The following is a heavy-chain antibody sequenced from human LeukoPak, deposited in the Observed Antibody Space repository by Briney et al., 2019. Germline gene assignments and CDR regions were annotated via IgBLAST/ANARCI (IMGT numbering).Heavy chain of an antibody. Sequence: SETLSLTCTVSGGSVSSGTYYWSWIRQPPGKGLDWIGYIYYSGSTNYNPSLKSRVTISVDTSKNQFSLKLSSVTAADTAVYYCARDRVRGNSNPFFDYWGQGTLVTVSS. J-gene: IGHJ4*02. CDR2: IYYSGST. CDR1: GGSVSSGTYY. V-gene: IGHV4-61*01. CDR3: ARDRVRGNSNPFFDY. D-gene: IGHD4-11*01.